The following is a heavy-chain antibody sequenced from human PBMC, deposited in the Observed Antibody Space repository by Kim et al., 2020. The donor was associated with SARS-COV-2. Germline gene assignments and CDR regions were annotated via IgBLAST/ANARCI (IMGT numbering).Heavy chain of an antibody. Sequence: GDSVKGRLTISRDNSKNTLSLPMNSLRAEDTAVYYCAKDQAHYDILTGLDCWGQGTLVAVST. J-gene: IGHJ4*02. CDR3: AKDQAHYDILTGLDC. D-gene: IGHD3-9*01. V-gene: IGHV3-30*02.